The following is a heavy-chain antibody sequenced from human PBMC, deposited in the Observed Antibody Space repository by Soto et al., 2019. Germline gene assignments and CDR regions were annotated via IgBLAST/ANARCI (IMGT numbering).Heavy chain of an antibody. J-gene: IGHJ4*02. CDR1: GFTFSSYA. D-gene: IGHD6-19*01. CDR3: ASSRQSGSGWYYFVY. V-gene: IGHV3-30-3*01. CDR2: ISYDGSNK. Sequence: QVQLVESGGGVVQPGRSLRLSCAASGFTFSSYAMHWVRQAPGKGLEWVAVISYDGSNKYYADSVKGRFTISRDNSKNTLYLQMTGLRAEDTAVYYCASSRQSGSGWYYFVYWGQGTLVTFSS.